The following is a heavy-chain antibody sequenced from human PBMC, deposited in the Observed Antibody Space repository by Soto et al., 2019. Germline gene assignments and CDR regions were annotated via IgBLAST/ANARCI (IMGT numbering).Heavy chain of an antibody. CDR3: ARDPGRGPSYYDFWSGHPGNNWFDP. CDR2: ISSSSSTI. CDR1: GFTFSSYS. Sequence: GGSLRLSCAASGFTFSSYSMNWVRQAPGKGLEWVSYISSSSSTIYYADSVKGRFTISRDNAKNSLYLQMNSLRAEDTAVYYCARDPGRGPSYYDFWSGHPGNNWFDPWGQGTLVTVSS. J-gene: IGHJ5*02. V-gene: IGHV3-48*01. D-gene: IGHD3-3*01.